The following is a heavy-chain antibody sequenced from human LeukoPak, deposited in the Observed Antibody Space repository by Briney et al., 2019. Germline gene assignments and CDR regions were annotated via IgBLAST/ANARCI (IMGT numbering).Heavy chain of an antibody. CDR2: ISGSGGST. D-gene: IGHD3-10*01. V-gene: IGHV3-23*01. Sequence: GGSLRLSCAASGFTFSSYAMSWVRQAPGKGLEWVSAISGSGGSTYYADSVKGRFTISRDNSKNTLYLQMNSLRAEDTAVYYCAKDRPYYGSERASAFDIWGQGTMVTVSS. CDR1: GFTFSSYA. CDR3: AKDRPYYGSERASAFDI. J-gene: IGHJ3*02.